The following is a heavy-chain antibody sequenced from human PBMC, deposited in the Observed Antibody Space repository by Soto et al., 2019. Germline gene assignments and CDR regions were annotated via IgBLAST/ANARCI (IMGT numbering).Heavy chain of an antibody. CDR3: ARHYYDSSGWENLPLVVDY. CDR2: IYYGGST. V-gene: IGHV4-59*08. J-gene: IGHJ4*02. CDR1: GGSFRPNY. D-gene: IGHD3-22*01. Sequence: PSETLSLTCTVSGGSFRPNYWSWIRQPPGKGLEWVGYIYYGGSTHYNPSLKRRVTISVDTSKNQFSLKLSSVTAADTAVYYCARHYYDSSGWENLPLVVDYWGQGTLVTVSS.